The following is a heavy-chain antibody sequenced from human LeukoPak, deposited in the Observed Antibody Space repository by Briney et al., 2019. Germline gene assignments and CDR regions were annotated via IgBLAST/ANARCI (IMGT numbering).Heavy chain of an antibody. Sequence: GGSLRLSCAASGFTFSSYSMNWVRQAPGKGLEWVSSISSSSSYIDYADSVKGRFTISRDNAKNSLYLQMNSLRAEDTAVYYCASGIGSAARNGNDYWGQGTLVTVSS. CDR2: ISSSSSYI. CDR3: ASGIGSAARNGNDY. J-gene: IGHJ4*02. V-gene: IGHV3-21*01. CDR1: GFTFSSYS. D-gene: IGHD1-26*01.